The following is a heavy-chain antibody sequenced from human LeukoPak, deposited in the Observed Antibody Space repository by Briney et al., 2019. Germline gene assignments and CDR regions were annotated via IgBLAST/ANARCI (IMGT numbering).Heavy chain of an antibody. V-gene: IGHV3-23*01. J-gene: IGHJ4*02. Sequence: GGSLRLSCAASGFTFSSYTMTWVRQAPGRGLEWGSHISGSGVSTYYAESVKGRFTISRDNSTNTLYMQMNSLRAEDTAVDYCVKDRNDYVWGTYPDYWGQATLVTVSS. CDR1: GFTFSSYT. CDR3: VKDRNDYVWGTYPDY. D-gene: IGHD3-16*02. CDR2: ISGSGVST.